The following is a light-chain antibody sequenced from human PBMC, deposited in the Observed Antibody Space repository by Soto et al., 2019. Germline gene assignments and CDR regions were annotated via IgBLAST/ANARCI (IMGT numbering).Light chain of an antibody. CDR2: DVT. J-gene: IGLJ2*01. Sequence: QSALTQPRSVSGSPGQSVTISCTGTSSDVGGYNYVSWYQQHPGQAPKLMIYDVTKRPSGVPDRFSGSKSGHTASLPISGLQAEDEADYYCCSYAGSYTFEVFGGGTKLTVL. CDR1: SSDVGGYNY. V-gene: IGLV2-11*01. CDR3: CSYAGSYTFEV.